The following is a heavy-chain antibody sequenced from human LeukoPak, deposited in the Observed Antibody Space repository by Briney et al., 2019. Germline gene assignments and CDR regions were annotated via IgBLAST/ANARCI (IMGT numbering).Heavy chain of an antibody. V-gene: IGHV1-69-2*01. CDR2: VDPEDGET. Sequence: ASVKISCKVSGYTFTDYYMHWVQQAPGKGLEWMGLVDPEDGETIYAEKFQGRVTITADTSTDTAYMELSSLRSEDTAVYYCATFKYSSSSGDPDYWGQGTLVTVSS. D-gene: IGHD6-6*01. J-gene: IGHJ4*02. CDR1: GYTFTDYY. CDR3: ATFKYSSSSGDPDY.